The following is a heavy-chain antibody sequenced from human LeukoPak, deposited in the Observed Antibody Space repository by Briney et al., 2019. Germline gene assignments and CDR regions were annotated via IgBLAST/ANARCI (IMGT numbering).Heavy chain of an antibody. CDR1: GGSISSSSYY. CDR2: IYYSGST. CDR3: ATIGSSWYRDFDY. V-gene: IGHV4-39*01. D-gene: IGHD6-13*01. Sequence: SETLSLTCTVSGGSISSSSYYWGWLRQPPGKGLEWIGSIYYSGSTYYNPSLKSRVTISVDTSKNQFSLKLSSVTAADTAVYYCATIGSSWYRDFDYWGQGTLVTVSS. J-gene: IGHJ4*02.